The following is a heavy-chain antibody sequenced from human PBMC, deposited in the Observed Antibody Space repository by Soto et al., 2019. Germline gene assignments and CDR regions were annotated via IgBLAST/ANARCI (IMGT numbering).Heavy chain of an antibody. CDR3: VRSRWLYAIDY. CDR2: ISSSLTYV. Sequence: GGSLRLSCAASGFTFNDDYMGWIRQAPGKGLEWVSFISSSLTYVKYAASVKGRFTISRDNAKDSLSLQMNSLRAEDTAVYYCVRSRWLYAIDYWGHGILVTVSS. CDR1: GFTFNDDY. D-gene: IGHD4-17*01. J-gene: IGHJ4*01. V-gene: IGHV3-11*03.